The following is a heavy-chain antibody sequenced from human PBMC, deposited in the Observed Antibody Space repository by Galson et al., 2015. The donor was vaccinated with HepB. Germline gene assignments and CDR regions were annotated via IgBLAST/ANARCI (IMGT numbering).Heavy chain of an antibody. Sequence: SLRLSCAASGFTFSSYSMNWVRQAPGKGLEWVSYISSSSSYIYYADSVKGRFTISRDNAKNSLYLQMNSLRAEDTAVYYCARASSSTDAFDIWGQGTMVTVSS. CDR1: GFTFSSYS. V-gene: IGHV3-21*05. CDR2: ISSSSSYI. D-gene: IGHD6-6*01. J-gene: IGHJ3*02. CDR3: ARASSSTDAFDI.